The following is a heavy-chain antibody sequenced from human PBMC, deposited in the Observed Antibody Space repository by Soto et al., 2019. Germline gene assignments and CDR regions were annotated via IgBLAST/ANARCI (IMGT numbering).Heavy chain of an antibody. D-gene: IGHD6-19*01. V-gene: IGHV3-13*01. CDR3: ARVGSGIGSGWFYEGYFDL. CDR2: IGTAGDT. Sequence: EVQLVESGGGLVQPGGSLRLSCAASGFTFSSYDMHWVRQATGKGLEWVSAIGTAGDTYYPGSVKGRFTISRENAKNSLYLQMNSLRAGDTAVYYCARVGSGIGSGWFYEGYFDLWGRGTLVTVSS. CDR1: GFTFSSYD. J-gene: IGHJ2*01.